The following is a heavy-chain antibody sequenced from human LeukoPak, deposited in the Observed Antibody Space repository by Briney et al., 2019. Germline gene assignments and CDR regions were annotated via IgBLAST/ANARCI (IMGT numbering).Heavy chain of an antibody. J-gene: IGHJ4*02. CDR1: GGTFSSYA. D-gene: IGHD2-15*01. CDR2: IIPIFGTA. Sequence: AASVKVSCTASGGTFSSYAISWVRQAPGQGLEWMGGIIPIFGTANYAQKFQGRVTITADESTSTAYMELSSLRSEDTAVYYCARDKLLGYCSGGSCYLFDYWGQETRVTVSS. V-gene: IGHV1-69*13. CDR3: ARDKLLGYCSGGSCYLFDY.